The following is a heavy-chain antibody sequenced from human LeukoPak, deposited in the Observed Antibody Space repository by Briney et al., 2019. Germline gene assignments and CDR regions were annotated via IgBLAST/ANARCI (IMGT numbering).Heavy chain of an antibody. D-gene: IGHD1-14*01. V-gene: IGHV3-23*01. CDR3: ARASWVSTTDAVR. Sequence: GGSLRLSCAASGLSFATFAMSWVRQGPARGLEWVSSMKGTGETFYADSVKGRFTLSRDSSRNTVHLQLNNLRVEDTAIYYCARASWVSTTDAVRWGQGTLVTVSS. CDR2: MKGTGET. J-gene: IGHJ4*02. CDR1: GLSFATFA.